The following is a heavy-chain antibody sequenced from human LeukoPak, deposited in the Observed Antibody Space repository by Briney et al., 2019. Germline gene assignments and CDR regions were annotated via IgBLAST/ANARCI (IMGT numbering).Heavy chain of an antibody. CDR3: ARGGYCSGGICYSYNAFDV. CDR1: GFTFSYYE. D-gene: IGHD2-15*01. V-gene: IGHV3-48*03. J-gene: IGHJ3*01. CDR2: ISSSVTTI. Sequence: GGSLRLSCAASGFTFSYYEMNWVRQAPGKGLEWVSYISSSVTTINYADSVKGRFTISRDNAKYSLYLQMNSPRADDTAVYYCARGGYCSGGICYSYNAFDVWGQGTMVTVSS.